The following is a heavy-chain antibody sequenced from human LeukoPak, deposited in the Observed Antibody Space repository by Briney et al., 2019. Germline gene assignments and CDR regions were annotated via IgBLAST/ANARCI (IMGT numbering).Heavy chain of an antibody. CDR2: ISGSGGST. V-gene: IGHV3-23*01. Sequence: QSGGSLRLSCAASGSTFSSYAMSWVRQAPGKGLEWVSAISGSGGSTYYADSVKGRFTISRDNSKNTLYLQMNSLRAEDTAVYYCAKDDSVVVAATGKFDPWGQGTLVTVSS. CDR3: AKDDSVVVAATGKFDP. J-gene: IGHJ5*02. D-gene: IGHD2-15*01. CDR1: GSTFSSYA.